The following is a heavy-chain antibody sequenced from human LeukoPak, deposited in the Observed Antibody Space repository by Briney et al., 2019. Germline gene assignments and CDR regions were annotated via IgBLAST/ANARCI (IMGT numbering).Heavy chain of an antibody. CDR3: AKDMAAYYYASGNIDY. V-gene: IGHV3-43D*03. Sequence: GGSLRLSCAASGCTFDDYAMHWVRQAPGKGLEWVSFISWDGGSTYYADSVKGRFTISRDNSKNSLYLQMNSLRAEDTALYYCAKDMAAYYYASGNIDYWGQGTLVTVSS. CDR2: ISWDGGST. D-gene: IGHD3-10*01. CDR1: GCTFDDYA. J-gene: IGHJ4*02.